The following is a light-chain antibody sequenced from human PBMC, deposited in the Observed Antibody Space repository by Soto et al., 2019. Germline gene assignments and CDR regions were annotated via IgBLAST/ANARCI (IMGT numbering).Light chain of an antibody. CDR1: NSNIGNYY. Sequence: QSVLTQPPSVSAAPGQKITISCSGTNSNIGNYYVSWYQHRPGTAPKLLIFGNTNRPSGVPDRFSGSKSGTSASLAITGLQAEDEGDYYCQSYDSTLSARYVFGTGTKVTV. J-gene: IGLJ1*01. CDR2: GNT. V-gene: IGLV1-40*01. CDR3: QSYDSTLSARYV.